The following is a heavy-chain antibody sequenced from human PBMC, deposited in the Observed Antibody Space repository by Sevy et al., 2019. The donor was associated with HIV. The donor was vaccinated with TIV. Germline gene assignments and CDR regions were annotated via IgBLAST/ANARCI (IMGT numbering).Heavy chain of an antibody. CDR1: GFTFSRYS. V-gene: IGHV3-48*02. CDR3: ARPGSGWFEFDS. CDR2: IVGTGPTI. J-gene: IGHJ4*02. D-gene: IGHD6-19*01. Sequence: GESLKISCVASGFTFSRYSMNWVRRAPGKGRGGVSNIVGTGPTIYYADSVKGRFTISRDNAKNSLYLQMNSLREEDTAVYYCARPGSGWFEFDSWGQGTLVTVSS.